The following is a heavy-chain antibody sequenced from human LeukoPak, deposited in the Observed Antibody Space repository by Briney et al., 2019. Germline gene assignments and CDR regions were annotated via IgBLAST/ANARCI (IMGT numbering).Heavy chain of an antibody. Sequence: PSETLSLTXTVSGGSISSYYWSWIRQPPGKGLEWLGYIYYSGSTNYNPSLKRRVTISVDTSKNQFSLKLSSVTAADTAVYYCAGGGYCSGGSCYYYYYYMDVWGKGTTVTVSS. CDR3: AGGGYCSGGSCYYYYYYMDV. CDR1: GGSISSYY. CDR2: IYYSGST. V-gene: IGHV4-59*01. D-gene: IGHD2-15*01. J-gene: IGHJ6*03.